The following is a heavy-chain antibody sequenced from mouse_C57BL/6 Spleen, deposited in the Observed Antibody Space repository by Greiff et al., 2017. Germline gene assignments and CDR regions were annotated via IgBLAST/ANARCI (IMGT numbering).Heavy chain of an antibody. CDR2: ISDGGSYT. CDR1: GFTFSSYA. J-gene: IGHJ2*01. V-gene: IGHV5-4*01. D-gene: IGHD2-5*01. Sequence: EVQLVESGGGLVKPGGSLQLSCAASGFTFSSYAMSWVRQTPEQRLEWVATISDGGSYTYYPENVKGRFPISIAHATNTLYLQMSHLTSEDTAMDFCARERGSNYVGYYFDYWGQGTTLTVSA. CDR3: ARERGSNYVGYYFDY.